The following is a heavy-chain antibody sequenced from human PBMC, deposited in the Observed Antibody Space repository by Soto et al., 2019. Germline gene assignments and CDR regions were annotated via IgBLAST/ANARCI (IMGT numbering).Heavy chain of an antibody. J-gene: IGHJ3*02. D-gene: IGHD6-13*01. Sequence: QVQLIQSGAEVKKPGASMKVSCKASAFTVYYLHWVRQAPGQGLEWMGRNNPNTGVTDYAQRFQGRVTMTSDTSITTAFMDLRNVDFDDTAVYYCALERQLNSQSDGFDIWGQGTMVTVSS. CDR3: ALERQLNSQSDGFDI. CDR2: NNPNTGVT. CDR1: AFTVYY. V-gene: IGHV1-2*02.